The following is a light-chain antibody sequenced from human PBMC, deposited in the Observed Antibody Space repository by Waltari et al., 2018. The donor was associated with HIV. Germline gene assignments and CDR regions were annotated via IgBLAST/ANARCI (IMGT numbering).Light chain of an antibody. CDR3: QNYKSAPLT. CDR2: SAS. J-gene: IGKJ4*01. Sequence: DIQMTQSPSSLSASVGDRVAITCRASDEIGSFLAWFQQKPGKAPKLIVYSASGLEAGVPSRFSGSGFGTHFTLTISSLQPEDVATYFCQNYKSAPLTFGGGTKVEIK. CDR1: DEIGSF. V-gene: IGKV1-27*01.